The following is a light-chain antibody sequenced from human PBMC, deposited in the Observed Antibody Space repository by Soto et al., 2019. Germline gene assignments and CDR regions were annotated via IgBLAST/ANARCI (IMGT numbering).Light chain of an antibody. V-gene: IGKV3-15*01. CDR2: GAS. J-gene: IGKJ2*01. CDR1: QTLNSN. Sequence: EIVMTQSPATLSVSPGERATLSCRASQTLNSNLAWYQQKPGQAPRLLIYGASTRATGIPARFSGSGSGTEFTLTISSLQSEDFAVYYCQQYNNWPPNTFGQGTKLEIK. CDR3: QQYNNWPPNT.